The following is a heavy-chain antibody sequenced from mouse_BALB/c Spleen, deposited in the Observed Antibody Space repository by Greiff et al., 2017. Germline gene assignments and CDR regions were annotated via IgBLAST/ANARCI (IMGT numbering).Heavy chain of an antibody. J-gene: IGHJ2*01. CDR2: ISSGGSYT. Sequence: EVQGVESGGGLVKPGGSLKLSCAASGFTFSSYTMSWVRQTPEKRLEWVATISSGGSYTYYPDSVKGRFTISRDNAKNTLYLQMSSLKSEDTAMYYCTSKVRQGDYWGQGTTLTVSS. D-gene: IGHD2-14*01. V-gene: IGHV5-6-4*01. CDR1: GFTFSSYT. CDR3: TSKVRQGDY.